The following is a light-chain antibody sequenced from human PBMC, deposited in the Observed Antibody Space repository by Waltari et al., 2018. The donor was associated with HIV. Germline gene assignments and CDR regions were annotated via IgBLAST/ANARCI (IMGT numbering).Light chain of an antibody. V-gene: IGKV3-15*01. CDR2: GAS. CDR3: QQYNIWPPDA. Sequence: EIVLTQSPATLSLFPGERATLSCRASQRVSTNLAWYQQKSGQAPRLLIYGASTRASGIPTRFSGSGSGTEFTLTISSLQSEDFAVYYCQQYNIWPPDAFGQGTKLEIK. CDR1: QRVSTN. J-gene: IGKJ2*01.